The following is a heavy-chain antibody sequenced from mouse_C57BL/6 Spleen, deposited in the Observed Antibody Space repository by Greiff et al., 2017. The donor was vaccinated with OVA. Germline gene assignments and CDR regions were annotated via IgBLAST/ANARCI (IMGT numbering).Heavy chain of an antibody. D-gene: IGHD2-2*01. CDR3: ARPMVTTGYYAMDY. CDR1: GYAFSSYW. Sequence: QVHVKQSGAELVKPGAPVKISCKASGYAFSSYWMNWVKQRPGKGLEWIGQIYPGDGDTNYNGKFKGKATLTADKSSSTAYMQLSSLTSEDSAVYFCARPMVTTGYYAMDYWGQGTSVTVSS. V-gene: IGHV1-80*01. CDR2: IYPGDGDT. J-gene: IGHJ4*01.